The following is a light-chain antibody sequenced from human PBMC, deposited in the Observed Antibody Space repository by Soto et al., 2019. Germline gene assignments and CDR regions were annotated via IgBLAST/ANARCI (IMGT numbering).Light chain of an antibody. CDR2: DAS. V-gene: IGKV3-11*01. CDR1: QHIWSY. J-gene: IGKJ1*01. CDR3: QQRSRWPWT. Sequence: EIVLTQSPATLSSSPGERATLSCRASQHIWSYLAWYQQKPGQAPRLLMYDASKRATGIPARFSGSWSGTDFTLTISSLEPEDFAVYYCQQRSRWPWTFGQGTKVDIK.